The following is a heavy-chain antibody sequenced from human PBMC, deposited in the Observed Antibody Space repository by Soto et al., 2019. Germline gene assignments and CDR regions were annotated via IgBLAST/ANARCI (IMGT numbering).Heavy chain of an antibody. CDR1: GGSFSGYY. D-gene: IGHD2-8*02. CDR2: INHSGST. V-gene: IGHV4-34*01. Sequence: QVQLQQWGAGLLKPSETLSLTCAVYGGSFSGYYWTWIRQPPGTGLEWIGEINHSGSTNYNPSLKSRGPISVDTSKTQFSLKLTSVTAADTAVYYCARDKITGLFDYWGQGTLVTVSS. J-gene: IGHJ4*02. CDR3: ARDKITGLFDY.